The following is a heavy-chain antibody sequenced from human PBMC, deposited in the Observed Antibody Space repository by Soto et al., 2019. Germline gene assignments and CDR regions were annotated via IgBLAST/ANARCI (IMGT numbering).Heavy chain of an antibody. CDR3: SRLSGISVSGAQDGHYFYY. V-gene: IGHV3-53*01. D-gene: IGHD6-19*01. J-gene: IGHJ4*02. Sequence: GRSLRLSCAASGFTVSGNYMSWVRQAPGKGLEWVSIIYRYNSTYYADSVKGRFTISRDDSKNTVSLQMNSLRAEDTAVYYCSRLSGISVSGAQDGHYFYYWGQGTLVTVSS. CDR1: GFTVSGNY. CDR2: IYRYNST.